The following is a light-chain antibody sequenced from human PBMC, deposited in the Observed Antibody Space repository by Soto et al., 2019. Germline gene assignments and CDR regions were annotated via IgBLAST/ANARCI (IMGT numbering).Light chain of an antibody. V-gene: IGKV3-20*01. CDR1: QSVTYDQ. CDR2: GAS. CDR3: QQYGDLPPT. J-gene: IGKJ1*01. Sequence: EIVLTQSPDTLSLSPGERATLSCRASQSVTYDQLAWYRQKPGQAPRLLIYGASSRAAGIPDRFSGSGSGTDFTLTISRLEPEDFVVYHCQQYGDLPPTFGQGTRWIS.